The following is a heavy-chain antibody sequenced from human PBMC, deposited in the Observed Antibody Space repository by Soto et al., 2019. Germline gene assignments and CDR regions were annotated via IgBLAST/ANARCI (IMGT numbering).Heavy chain of an antibody. Sequence: GASVKVSCKASGGSFSSYAISWVRQAPGQGLEWMGGIIPIFGTANYAQKFQGRVTITADESTSTAYMELSSLRSEDTAVYYCARGDSSGWNWFDPWGQGTLVTVSS. J-gene: IGHJ5*02. CDR1: GGSFSSYA. D-gene: IGHD6-19*01. CDR2: IIPIFGTA. V-gene: IGHV1-69*13. CDR3: ARGDSSGWNWFDP.